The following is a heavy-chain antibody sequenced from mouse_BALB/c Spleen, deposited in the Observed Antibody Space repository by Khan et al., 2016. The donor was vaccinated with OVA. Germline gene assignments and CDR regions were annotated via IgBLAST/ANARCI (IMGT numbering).Heavy chain of an antibody. D-gene: IGHD1-1*01. V-gene: IGHV3-2*02. Sequence: EVQLHESGPGLVKPSQSLSLTCTVTGYSITSGYAWNWIRQFPGNKLEWMGYISYSGVTSYTPSLKSRISITRDTSKNQFFLQLNSVTTEDTATYYCARGNYYGYYFDYWGQGTTLTVSS. CDR2: ISYSGVT. J-gene: IGHJ2*01. CDR3: ARGNYYGYYFDY. CDR1: GYSITSGYA.